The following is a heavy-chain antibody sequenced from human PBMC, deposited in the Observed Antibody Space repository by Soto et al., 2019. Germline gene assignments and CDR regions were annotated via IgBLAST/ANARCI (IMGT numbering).Heavy chain of an antibody. J-gene: IGHJ6*02. CDR2: ISSSGHYT. V-gene: IGHV3-11*05. CDR1: GITSRAYY. CDR3: ARELDGMDV. Sequence: QVQLVESGGGLVKPGGSLRLSVAASGITSRAYYMSWIRQAPGKGLEWVSYISSSGHYTEHADSVRGRFTTSRDNARNSLYLQMNSLRVEDTAVYYCARELDGMDVWGQGTTVTVSS.